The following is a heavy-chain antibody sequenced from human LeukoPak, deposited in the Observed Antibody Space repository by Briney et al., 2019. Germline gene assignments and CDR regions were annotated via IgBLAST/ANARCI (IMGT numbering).Heavy chain of an antibody. V-gene: IGHV4-38-2*02. CDR3: ARGGNWNDVRFDY. CDR2: IYHSGST. J-gene: IGHJ4*02. CDR1: GYSISSNYY. Sequence: SETLSLTCTVSGYSISSNYYWGWIRQPPGKGLEWIGNIYHSGSTYYNPSLKSRVTISVDTSKNQFSLKLSSVTAADTAVYYCARGGNWNDVRFDYWGQGTLVTVSS. D-gene: IGHD1-20*01.